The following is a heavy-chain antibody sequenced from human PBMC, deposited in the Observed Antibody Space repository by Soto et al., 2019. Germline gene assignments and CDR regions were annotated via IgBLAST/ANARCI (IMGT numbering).Heavy chain of an antibody. J-gene: IGHJ6*02. CDR3: AKSHIDYGMDV. Sequence: GGSLRLSCAASGFTFSSYGMHWVRQAPGKGLEWVAVISYDGSNKYYADSVKGRFTISRDNSKNTLYLQMNSLRAEYTAVYYCAKSHIDYGMDVWGQGTTVTVSS. CDR1: GFTFSSYG. V-gene: IGHV3-30*18. CDR2: ISYDGSNK.